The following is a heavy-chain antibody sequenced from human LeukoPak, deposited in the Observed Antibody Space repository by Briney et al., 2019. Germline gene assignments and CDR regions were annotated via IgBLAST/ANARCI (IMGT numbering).Heavy chain of an antibody. V-gene: IGHV3-74*01. J-gene: IGHJ4*02. D-gene: IGHD3-10*01. CDR2: IHPDGGET. Sequence: GGSLRLSCTASGLTFNNYWMHWVRQAPGKGLVWVAHIHPDGGETSYAELVKGRFTISRDNAKNSVYLQMNSLRVEDTAVYYCARGLLWLFGGQGTLVTVSS. CDR3: ARGLLWLF. CDR1: GLTFNNYW.